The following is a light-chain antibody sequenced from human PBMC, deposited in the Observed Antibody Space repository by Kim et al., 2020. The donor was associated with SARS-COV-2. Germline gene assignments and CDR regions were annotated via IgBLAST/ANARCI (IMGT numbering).Light chain of an antibody. Sequence: GQSATISCTGTSSDVGGYAYVSWYQQHSGKAPKLIICDVNKWPSGVPDRFSGSKAGNTASLTISGLQAEDEADYYCCSYAGSYTYVFGSGTKVTVL. CDR1: SSDVGGYAY. J-gene: IGLJ1*01. CDR2: DVN. V-gene: IGLV2-11*01. CDR3: CSYAGSYTYV.